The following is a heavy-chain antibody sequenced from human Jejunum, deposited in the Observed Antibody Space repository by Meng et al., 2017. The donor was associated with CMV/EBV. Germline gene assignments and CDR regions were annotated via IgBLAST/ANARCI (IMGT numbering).Heavy chain of an antibody. V-gene: IGHV3-11*04. CDR2: ISNTGSPI. J-gene: IGHJ4*02. Sequence: CAASGFTFSSYSMSWVRQAPGKGLEWVSYISNTGSPIYYADSVRGRFTISRDNAKNSLYLQMNSLRAEDAAVYYCAASSVIAPFYWGQGTLVTVSS. CDR1: GFTFSSYS. CDR3: AASSVIAPFY. D-gene: IGHD3-16*02.